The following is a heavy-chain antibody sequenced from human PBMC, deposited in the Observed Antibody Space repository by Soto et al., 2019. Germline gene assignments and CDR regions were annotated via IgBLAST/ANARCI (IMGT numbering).Heavy chain of an antibody. CDR2: INHSGIT. CDR1: GGSFSGYY. CDR3: ARIWLEQLVNFDY. D-gene: IGHD6-13*01. Sequence: QVQLQQWGAGLLKPSETLSLTCAVYGGSFSGYYWSWIRQPPGKGLEWIGEINHSGITNYNPSLKTRVTISVDTSTNQFALKLSSVTAAGTAVYYCARIWLEQLVNFDYWGQGTLGTVSS. J-gene: IGHJ4*02. V-gene: IGHV4-34*01.